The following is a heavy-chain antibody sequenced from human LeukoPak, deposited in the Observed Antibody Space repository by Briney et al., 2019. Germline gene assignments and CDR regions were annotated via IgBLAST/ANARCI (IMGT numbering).Heavy chain of an antibody. J-gene: IGHJ4*02. Sequence: ASVKVSCKASGYTFTGYYMHWVRQAPGQGLEWMGWINPNSGGTNYAQKLQGRVTMTTDTSTSTAYMELRSLRSDDTAVYYCATARRGSGRPFDYWGQGTLVTVSS. CDR2: INPNSGGT. CDR1: GYTFTGYY. D-gene: IGHD3-10*01. V-gene: IGHV1-2*02. CDR3: ATARRGSGRPFDY.